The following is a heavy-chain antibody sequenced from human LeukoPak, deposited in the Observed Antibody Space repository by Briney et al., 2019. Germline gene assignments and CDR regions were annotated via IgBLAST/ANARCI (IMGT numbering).Heavy chain of an antibody. J-gene: IGHJ4*02. CDR3: ARIMVATTREAFDY. D-gene: IGHD5-12*01. CDR1: GFTFSSYE. Sequence: PGGSLRLSCAASGFTFSSYEMNWVRQAPGKGLEWVSYISSSGSTIYYADSVKGRFTISRDSAKNSLYLQMSSLRAEDTAIYYCARIMVATTREAFDYWGQGTRVTVSS. CDR2: ISSSGSTI. V-gene: IGHV3-48*03.